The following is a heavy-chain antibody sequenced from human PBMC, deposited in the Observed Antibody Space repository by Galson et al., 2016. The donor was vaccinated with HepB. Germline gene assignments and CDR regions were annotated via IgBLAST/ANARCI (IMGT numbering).Heavy chain of an antibody. J-gene: IGHJ4*02. CDR2: VYHSGSA. CDR3: ARIRRTPASKGYCFDS. D-gene: IGHD2-15*01. V-gene: IGHV4-4*02. CDR1: GGSISSNDW. Sequence: SETLSLTCAVSGGSISSNDWWSWVRQPPGKGLEWIGEVYHSGSANYNPSLKSRVTISVDKSKNQFSLNLSSVTAADTAVYFCARIRRTPASKGYCFDSWGRGTLVTVSS.